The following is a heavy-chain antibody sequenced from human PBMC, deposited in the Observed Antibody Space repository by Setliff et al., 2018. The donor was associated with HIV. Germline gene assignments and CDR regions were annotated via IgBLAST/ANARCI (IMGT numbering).Heavy chain of an antibody. D-gene: IGHD3-16*02. V-gene: IGHV4-61*02. Sequence: PSETLSLTCAVSGYSISSGYYWGWIRQPAGKGLEWIGRIYTSGSTNYNPSLKSRVTISVDTSKSQFSLKLSSVTAADTALYYCARGSDYIWGNYRFPFDYWGQGTLVTVSS. CDR3: ARGSDYIWGNYRFPFDY. CDR2: IYTSGST. CDR1: GYSISSGYY. J-gene: IGHJ4*02.